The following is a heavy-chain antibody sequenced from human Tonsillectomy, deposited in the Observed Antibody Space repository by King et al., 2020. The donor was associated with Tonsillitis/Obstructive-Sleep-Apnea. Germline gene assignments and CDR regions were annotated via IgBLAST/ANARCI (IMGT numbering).Heavy chain of an antibody. D-gene: IGHD3-3*01. CDR3: ARPLAPLTIFGVVTPFDAFDI. Sequence: VQLVESGGGVVQPGRSLRLSCAASGFTFSSYSMHWVRQAPGKGLEWVALISYDGSNKYYADSVRGRFTISRDNSKNTLYLQMNSLRTEDTAVYYCARPLAPLTIFGVVTPFDAFDIWGQGTMVTVSS. V-gene: IGHV3-30*03. J-gene: IGHJ3*02. CDR2: ISYDGSNK. CDR1: GFTFSSYS.